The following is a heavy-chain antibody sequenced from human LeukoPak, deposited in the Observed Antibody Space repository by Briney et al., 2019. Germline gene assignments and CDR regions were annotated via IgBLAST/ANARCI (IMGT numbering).Heavy chain of an antibody. J-gene: IGHJ4*02. CDR3: ARLGGYSYGSSYYFDY. Sequence: SETLSLTCTVSGGSISSSNYYWGWIRQPPGKGLEWIGNIFYSGNTYYNPSLKSRVTISVDTSKNQFSLRLSSLTAADTAVYYCARLGGYSYGSSYYFDYWGQGTLVTVSS. V-gene: IGHV4-39*01. CDR2: IFYSGNT. D-gene: IGHD5-18*01. CDR1: GGSISSSNYY.